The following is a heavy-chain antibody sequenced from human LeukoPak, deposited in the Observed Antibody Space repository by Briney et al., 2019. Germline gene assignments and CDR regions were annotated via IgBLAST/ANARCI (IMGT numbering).Heavy chain of an antibody. V-gene: IGHV4-59*01. Sequence: SETLSLTCTVSGGSISTYYWSWIRQPPGKGLQWIGYIYYSGSTNYNPSLKSRVTISVDTSRNQFSLKLNSVTAADTAVYYCARGYGDFRVEGRYFHSWGQGTLVTVSS. J-gene: IGHJ4*02. CDR1: GGSISTYY. CDR3: ARGYGDFRVEGRYFHS. CDR2: IYYSGST. D-gene: IGHD4-17*01.